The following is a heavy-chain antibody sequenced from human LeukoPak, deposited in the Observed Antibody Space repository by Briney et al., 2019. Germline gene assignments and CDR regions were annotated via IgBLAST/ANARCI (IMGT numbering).Heavy chain of an antibody. CDR1: GFTFSSYW. J-gene: IGHJ6*02. Sequence: GGSLRPSCAASGFTFSSYWMSWVRQAPGKGLEWVANIKQDGSEKYYVDSVKGRFTISRDNAKNSLYLQMNSLRAEDTAVYYCAREGYCSGGSCPHPYYYYYGMDVWGQGTTVTVSS. V-gene: IGHV3-7*01. CDR2: IKQDGSEK. D-gene: IGHD2-15*01. CDR3: AREGYCSGGSCPHPYYYYYGMDV.